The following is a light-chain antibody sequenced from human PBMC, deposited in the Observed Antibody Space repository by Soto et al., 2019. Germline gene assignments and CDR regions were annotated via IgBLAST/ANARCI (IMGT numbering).Light chain of an antibody. Sequence: QAVVTQPHSASGTPGQRVTIYCSGSSSNIGSNTVNWYQQLPGTAPKLLIYSNNQRPSGVPDRFSGSKSGSSASLAISGLQSEDEADYYCAAWDDILNGWVFGGGTKLTVL. CDR3: AAWDDILNGWV. CDR2: SNN. CDR1: SSNIGSNT. V-gene: IGLV1-44*01. J-gene: IGLJ3*02.